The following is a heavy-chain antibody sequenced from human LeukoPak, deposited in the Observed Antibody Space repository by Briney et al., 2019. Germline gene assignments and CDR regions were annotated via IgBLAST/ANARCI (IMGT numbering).Heavy chain of an antibody. CDR2: ISSGGST. D-gene: IGHD1-26*01. CDR1: GGSISSSSYY. Sequence: SETLSLTCSVSGGSISSSSYYWGWIRQPPGKGLEWIGSISSGGSTYYNPSLKSRVTISVDTSNNHFSLKLNSVTAADTAVYYCARLQGGSTAVFDYWGQGTLVSVSS. J-gene: IGHJ4*02. V-gene: IGHV4-39*07. CDR3: ARLQGGSTAVFDY.